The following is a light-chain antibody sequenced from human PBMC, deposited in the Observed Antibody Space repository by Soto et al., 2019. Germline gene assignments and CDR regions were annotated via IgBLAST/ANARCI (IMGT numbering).Light chain of an antibody. J-gene: IGKJ1*01. V-gene: IGKV1-5*01. CDR3: QQYNSYSWT. CDR2: DAS. Sequence: DLQMTQSPSSLSASVGDRVTITCRASQSISSWLAWYQQKPGKAPKLLIYDASSLESGVPSRFSGSGSGTEFTLTISSLQPDDFATYYSQQYNSYSWTFGQGTKVEIK. CDR1: QSISSW.